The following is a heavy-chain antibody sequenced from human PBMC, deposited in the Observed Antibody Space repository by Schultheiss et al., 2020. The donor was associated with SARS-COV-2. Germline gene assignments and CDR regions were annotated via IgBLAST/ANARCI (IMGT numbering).Heavy chain of an antibody. V-gene: IGHV3-23*01. CDR1: GFTFSSYA. D-gene: IGHD3-3*01. CDR3: AKDPPYYDFWSGYHDAFDI. CDR2: ISGSGGST. J-gene: IGHJ3*02. Sequence: GGSLRLSCAASGFTFSSYAMSWVRQAPGKGLEWVSAISGSGGSTYYADSVKGRFTISRDNSKNTLYLQMNSLRAEDTAVYYCAKDPPYYDFWSGYHDAFDIWGQGTMVTVSS.